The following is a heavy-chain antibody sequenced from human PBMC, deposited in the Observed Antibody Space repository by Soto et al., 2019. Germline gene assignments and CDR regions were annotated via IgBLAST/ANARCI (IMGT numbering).Heavy chain of an antibody. CDR2: INPSGGST. J-gene: IGHJ4*02. D-gene: IGHD1-26*01. V-gene: IGHV1-46*01. CDR3: ARDGVGATFDY. CDR1: GYTFTSYY. Sequence: ASVKVSCKASGYTFTSYYMHWVRQAPGQGLEWMGIINPSGGSTSYAQKFQGRVTVTRDTSTSTVYMELSSLRSEDTAVYYCARDGVGATFDYWGQGTLVTVSS.